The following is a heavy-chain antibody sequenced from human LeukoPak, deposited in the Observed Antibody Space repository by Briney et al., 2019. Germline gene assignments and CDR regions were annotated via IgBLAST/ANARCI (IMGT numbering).Heavy chain of an antibody. Sequence: SVKVSCKASGGTLSSYAITWVRQAPGQGLEWMGGIIPIFGTPNYAQKFQGRVTITADESTSTAYMELSSLRSEDTAVYYCARSSGFMQYQLPYYFDYWGQGTLVTVSS. CDR1: GGTLSSYA. CDR2: IIPIFGTP. D-gene: IGHD2-2*01. J-gene: IGHJ4*02. CDR3: ARSSGFMQYQLPYYFDY. V-gene: IGHV1-69*13.